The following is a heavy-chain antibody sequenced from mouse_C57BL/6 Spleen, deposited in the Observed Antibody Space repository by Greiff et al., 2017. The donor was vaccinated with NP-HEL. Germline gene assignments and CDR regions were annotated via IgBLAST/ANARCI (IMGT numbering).Heavy chain of an antibody. CDR3: ARYGGTFDY. CDR1: GYSITSGYY. Sequence: VQLKESGPGLVKPSQSLSLTCSVTGYSITSGYYWNWIRQFPGNKLEWMGYISYDGSNNYNPSLKNRISITRDTSKNQFFLKLNSVTTEDTATYYCARYGGTFDYWGQGTTLTVSS. V-gene: IGHV3-6*01. CDR2: ISYDGSN. D-gene: IGHD1-1*01. J-gene: IGHJ2*01.